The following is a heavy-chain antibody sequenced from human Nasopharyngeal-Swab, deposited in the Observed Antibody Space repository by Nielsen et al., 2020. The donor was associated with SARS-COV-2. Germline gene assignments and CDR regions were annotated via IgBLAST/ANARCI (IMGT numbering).Heavy chain of an antibody. J-gene: IGHJ4*02. V-gene: IGHV5-51*01. Sequence: GESLKISYQTSAYSFTTHWVGWVRQVPGKGLEWLGFIYPGDSDTRYSPSFQGHITFSADKSISTAYLQWSSLKASDTATYYCARLGVYDSGSYFDYWGQGTLVTVSS. D-gene: IGHD3-10*01. CDR2: IYPGDSDT. CDR3: ARLGVYDSGSYFDY. CDR1: AYSFTTHW.